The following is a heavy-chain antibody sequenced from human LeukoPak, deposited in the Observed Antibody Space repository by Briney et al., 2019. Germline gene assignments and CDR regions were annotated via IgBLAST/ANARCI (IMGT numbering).Heavy chain of an antibody. CDR3: ARHVGYTSGWLDS. V-gene: IGHV4-39*01. CDR1: GASLSSSTSY. J-gene: IGHJ4*02. CDR2: IYHSGSP. Sequence: SETLSLTCTVSGASLSSSTSYWAWIRQPPGKGMEWMASIYHSGSPYYNPSLKSRVTIYVDTSKNQFSLKLSSVTAGDTAVYYCARHVGYTSGWLDSWGQGTLVTVSS. D-gene: IGHD6-19*01.